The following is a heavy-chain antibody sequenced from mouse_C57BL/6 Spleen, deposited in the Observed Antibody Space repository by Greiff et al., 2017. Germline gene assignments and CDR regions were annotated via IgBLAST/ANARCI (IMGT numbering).Heavy chain of an antibody. CDR3: ARRGDYDGSWFAD. CDR1: GYAFSSYW. Sequence: QVQLKESGAELVKPGASVKISCKASGYAFSSYWMNWVKQRPGKGLEWIGQIYPGDGDTNYKGKFKGKATLTADKSSSTAYMQLSSLTSEDSAVYFCARRGDYDGSWFADWGQGTLVTVSA. J-gene: IGHJ3*01. CDR2: IYPGDGDT. V-gene: IGHV1-80*01. D-gene: IGHD2-4*01.